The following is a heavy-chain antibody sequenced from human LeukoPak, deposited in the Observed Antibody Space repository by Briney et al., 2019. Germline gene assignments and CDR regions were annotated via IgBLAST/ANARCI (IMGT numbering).Heavy chain of an antibody. Sequence: GGSLRLSCAASGFTFKSFAMHWVRQAPGKGLEWVAVISYDGSNKYYADSVKGRFTISRDNSKNTLYLQMNSLRAEDTAVYYCARAQRWFGEFDAFDIWGQGTMVTVSS. CDR3: ARAQRWFGEFDAFDI. CDR2: ISYDGSNK. V-gene: IGHV3-30-3*01. D-gene: IGHD3-10*01. CDR1: GFTFKSFA. J-gene: IGHJ3*02.